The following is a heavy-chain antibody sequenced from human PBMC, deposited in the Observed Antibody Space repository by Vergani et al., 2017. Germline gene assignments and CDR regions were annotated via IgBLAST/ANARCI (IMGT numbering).Heavy chain of an antibody. D-gene: IGHD1-1*01. V-gene: IGHV1-2*02. Sequence: QVQLVQSGAEVKKPGASVKVSCKASGYTFTGYYMHWVRQAPGQGLEWMGWINPNSGGTNYAQKFQGRVTMTRDTSISTAYMELSRLRSDDTAVYYCARVQGYNWNDLSRYFDYWGQGTLVTVSS. CDR1: GYTFTGYY. J-gene: IGHJ4*02. CDR2: INPNSGGT. CDR3: ARVQGYNWNDLSRYFDY.